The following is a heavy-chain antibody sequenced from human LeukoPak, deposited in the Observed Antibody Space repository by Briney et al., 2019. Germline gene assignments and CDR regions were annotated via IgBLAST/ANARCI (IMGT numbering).Heavy chain of an antibody. Sequence: GGSLSLSCAASGFTFSSYAMSWVRQAPGKGPEWVSAISGRTTSYADAVKGRFTISRDNSKSTVSLQMNSLRAEDTAVYYCASAGGDSRPHDYWGQGTLVTVSS. V-gene: IGHV3-23*01. CDR1: GFTFSSYA. J-gene: IGHJ4*02. CDR3: ASAGGDSRPHDY. D-gene: IGHD4-23*01. CDR2: ISGRTT.